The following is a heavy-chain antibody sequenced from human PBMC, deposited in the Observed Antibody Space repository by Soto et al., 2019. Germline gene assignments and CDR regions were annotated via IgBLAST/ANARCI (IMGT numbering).Heavy chain of an antibody. CDR1: GFTFSSYA. CDR2: ISSNGGST. V-gene: IGHV3-64D*06. J-gene: IGHJ3*02. CDR3: VTYDYGGKNDAFDI. D-gene: IGHD4-17*01. Sequence: PVGSVRLSCSGSGFTFSSYAMHWVRQAPGKGLEYVSAISSNGGSTYYADSVKGRFTISRDNSKNTLYLQMSSLRAEDTAVYYCVTYDYGGKNDAFDIWGQGTMVTVSS.